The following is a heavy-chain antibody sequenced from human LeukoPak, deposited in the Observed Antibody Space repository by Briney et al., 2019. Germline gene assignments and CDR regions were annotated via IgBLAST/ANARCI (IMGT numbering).Heavy chain of an antibody. D-gene: IGHD3-3*01. V-gene: IGHV1-2*02. CDR3: ARSYDFWSGPPFDP. J-gene: IGHJ5*02. Sequence: ASVKVSCKASGYTFTGHYMHWVRQAPGQGLEWMGWINPNSGGTKYAQKFQGRITLTRDTSISTAYMELSRLRCDDTAVYYCARSYDFWSGPPFDPWGQGTLVTVSS. CDR2: INPNSGGT. CDR1: GYTFTGHY.